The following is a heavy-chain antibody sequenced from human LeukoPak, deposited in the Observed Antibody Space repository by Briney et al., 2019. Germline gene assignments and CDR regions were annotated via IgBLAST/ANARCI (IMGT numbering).Heavy chain of an antibody. CDR3: AKDVRYFDWLIFDY. J-gene: IGHJ4*02. V-gene: IGHV3-23*01. D-gene: IGHD3-9*01. CDR1: GFTFSSYA. Sequence: GGSLRLSCAASGFTFSSYAMSWVRQAPGKGLEWVSAISGSGGSTYYADSVKGRFTISRDNSKNTLYLQMNGLRAEDTAVYYCAKDVRYFDWLIFDYWGQGTLVTVSS. CDR2: ISGSGGST.